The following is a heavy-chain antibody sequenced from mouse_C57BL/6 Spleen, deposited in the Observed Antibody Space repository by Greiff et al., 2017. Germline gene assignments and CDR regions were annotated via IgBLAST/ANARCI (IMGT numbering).Heavy chain of an antibody. Sequence: VQLQQPGAELVKPGASVKMSCKASGYTFTSYWITWVKQRPGQGLEWIGDIFPGSGSTNYNEKFKSKATLTVDTSSSTAYMQLSSLTAEDSAVYYCARRGENVFGSSLAWFGYWGQGTLVTVSA. CDR3: ARRGENVFGSSLAWFGY. D-gene: IGHD1-1*01. CDR2: IFPGSGST. J-gene: IGHJ3*01. CDR1: GYTFTSYW. V-gene: IGHV1-55*01.